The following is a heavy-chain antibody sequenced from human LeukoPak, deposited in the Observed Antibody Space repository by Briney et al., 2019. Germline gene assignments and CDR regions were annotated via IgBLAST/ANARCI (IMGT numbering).Heavy chain of an antibody. CDR2: IYYSGST. D-gene: IGHD3-10*01. V-gene: IGHV4-59*01. J-gene: IGHJ5*02. CDR3: ARGGYYGSGNDFRFDP. Sequence: SETLSLTCTVSGGSISSYYWSWIRQPPGKGLERIGYIYYSGSTNYNPSLKSRVTISVDTSKNQFSLKLGSVTAADTAVYYCARGGYYGSGNDFRFDPWGQGTLVTVSS. CDR1: GGSISSYY.